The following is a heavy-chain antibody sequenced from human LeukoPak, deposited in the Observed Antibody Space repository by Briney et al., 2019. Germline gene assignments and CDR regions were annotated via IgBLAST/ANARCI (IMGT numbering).Heavy chain of an antibody. CDR3: AREGVLRWELLGGYYYYYMDV. V-gene: IGHV4-39*07. CDR2: IYYSGST. Sequence: SETLSLTCTVSGGSISSRSYYWGWIRQPPGKGLEWIGNIYYSGSTNYNPSLKSRVTISVDTSKNQFSLKLSSVTAADTAVYYCAREGVLRWELLGGYYYYYMDVWGKGTTVTVSS. CDR1: GGSISSRSYY. D-gene: IGHD1-26*01. J-gene: IGHJ6*03.